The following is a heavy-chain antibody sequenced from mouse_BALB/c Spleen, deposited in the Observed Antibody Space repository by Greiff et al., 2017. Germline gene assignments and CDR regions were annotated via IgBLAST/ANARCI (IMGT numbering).Heavy chain of an antibody. CDR1: GYTFSGSG. J-gene: IGHJ3*01. D-gene: IGHD1-1*02. CDR3: ARDDGGDTWFAY. CDR2: IYPGDGDT. V-gene: IGHV1-82*01. Sequence: QVQLKQSGPELVKPGASVTLSCKASGYTFSGSGMNWVKQRPGQGLEWIGRIYPGDGDTNYNGKFKGKATLTADKSSSTAYMQLSSLTSVDSAVYFCARDDGGDTWFAYWGQGTLVTVSA.